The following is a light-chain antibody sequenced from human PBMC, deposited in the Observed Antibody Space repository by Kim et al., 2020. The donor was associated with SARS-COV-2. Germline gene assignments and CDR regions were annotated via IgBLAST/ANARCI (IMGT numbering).Light chain of an antibody. V-gene: IGLV2-14*03. CDR1: SSDIGAYNS. J-gene: IGLJ7*01. CDR2: DVT. Sequence: QAASVSGSPGQSITISCTGTSSDIGAYNSVSWYQQHPGKAPKLTMYDVTKRPSGVSDRFSGSKSGNTASLTIFGLQAEDEADYYCSSYTITNTVVFGGGTQLTVL. CDR3: SSYTITNTVV.